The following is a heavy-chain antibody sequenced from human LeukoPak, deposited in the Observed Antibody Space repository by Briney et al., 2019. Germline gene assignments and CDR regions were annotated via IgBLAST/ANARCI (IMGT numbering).Heavy chain of an antibody. CDR2: ISAYNGNT. V-gene: IGHV1-18*01. Sequence: ASVKVSCKASGYTFTSYGISWVRQAPGQGLEWMGWISAYNGNTNYAQKLQGRVTMTTDTSTSTAYMELRSLRSDDTAVYYCARDGNSASYYYDSIRFRPDAFDIWGQGTMVTVSS. CDR3: ARDGNSASYYYDSIRFRPDAFDI. CDR1: GYTFTSYG. D-gene: IGHD3-22*01. J-gene: IGHJ3*02.